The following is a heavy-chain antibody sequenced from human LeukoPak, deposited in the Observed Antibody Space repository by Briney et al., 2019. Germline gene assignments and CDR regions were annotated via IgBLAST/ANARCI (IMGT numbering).Heavy chain of an antibody. CDR2: IYSGGST. V-gene: IGHV3-53*01. CDR1: GFTVSSNY. J-gene: IGHJ4*02. D-gene: IGHD3-22*01. Sequence: GSLRLSCAASGFTVSSNYMSWVRQAPGKGLEWVSVIYSGGSTYYADSVKGRFTISRDNSKNTLYLQMNSLRAEDTAVYYCARDYYDSSGYYYLTDYWGQGTLVTVSS. CDR3: ARDYYDSSGYYYLTDY.